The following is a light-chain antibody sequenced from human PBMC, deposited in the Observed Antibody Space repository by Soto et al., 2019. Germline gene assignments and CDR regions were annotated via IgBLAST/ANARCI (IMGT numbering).Light chain of an antibody. J-gene: IGKJ1*01. CDR3: QQYNNWPPDRT. V-gene: IGKV3-15*01. CDR1: QSVSSN. Sequence: EIVMTQSPATLSVSPGERATLSCRASQSVSSNLAWYQQKPGQAPRLLIYGASTRATGIPARFSGSRSGTEFTSTISSLQSEDFAIYFCQQYNNWPPDRTFGQGTKVEIK. CDR2: GAS.